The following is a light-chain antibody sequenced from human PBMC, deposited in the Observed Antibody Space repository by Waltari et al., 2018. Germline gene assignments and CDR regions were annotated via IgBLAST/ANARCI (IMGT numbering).Light chain of an antibody. CDR1: ALPKQY. CDR3: QSNRV. CDR2: KDS. J-gene: IGLJ2*01. Sequence: SYELTQPPSVSVSPGQTARITCSGDALPKQYAYWYQQKPGQAPVLVIYKDSERPSGIPERFSGSSSGKTVTLTISGVQAEDEADYYCQSNRVFGGGTKLTVL. V-gene: IGLV3-25*03.